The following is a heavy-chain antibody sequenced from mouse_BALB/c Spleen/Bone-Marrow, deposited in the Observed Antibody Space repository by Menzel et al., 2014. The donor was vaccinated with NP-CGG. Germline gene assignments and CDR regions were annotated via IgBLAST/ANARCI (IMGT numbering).Heavy chain of an antibody. CDR2: INPSNGGT. CDR1: GYTFTSYY. J-gene: IGHJ4*01. V-gene: IGHV1S81*02. Sequence: QVQLQQPGAELVKPGASVKLSCKASGYTFTSYYLYWVKQRPGQGLEWIGEINPSNGGTNFNERFKSKASLTVDKSSSTAYMQLNSLTSEDSAFYYCTRRSLLSDYYSMDYWGQGTSVTVSS. CDR3: TRRSLLSDYYSMDY. D-gene: IGHD2-10*01.